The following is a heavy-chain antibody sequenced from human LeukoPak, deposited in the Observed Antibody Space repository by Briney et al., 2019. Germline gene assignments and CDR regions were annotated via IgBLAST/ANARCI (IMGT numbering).Heavy chain of an antibody. D-gene: IGHD6-19*01. CDR2: ISSSSSYI. CDR3: ARDHSQLYSSGWQPFDY. Sequence: GGSLRLSCAASGFTFSSYSMNWVRQAPEKGLEWVSSISSSSSYIYYADSVKGRFTISRDNAKNSLYLQMNSLRAEDTAVYYCARDHSQLYSSGWQPFDYWGQGTLVTVSS. CDR1: GFTFSSYS. J-gene: IGHJ4*02. V-gene: IGHV3-21*01.